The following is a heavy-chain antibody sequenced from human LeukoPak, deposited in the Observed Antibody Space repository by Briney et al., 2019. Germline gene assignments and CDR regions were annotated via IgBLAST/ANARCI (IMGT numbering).Heavy chain of an antibody. CDR3: APWGNEYSSS. CDR2: IIPIFGTA. CDR1: GGTFSSYA. D-gene: IGHD6-6*01. V-gene: IGHV1-69*05. Sequence: ASVKVSCKASGGTFSSYAISWVRQAPGQGLEWMGGIIPIFGTANYAQKFQGRVTITTDESTSTAYMELSSLRSEDTAVYYCAPWGNEYSSSWGPGTLVTVSS. J-gene: IGHJ5*02.